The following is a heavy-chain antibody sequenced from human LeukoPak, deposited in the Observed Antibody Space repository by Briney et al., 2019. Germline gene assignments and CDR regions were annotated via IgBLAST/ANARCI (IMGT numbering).Heavy chain of an antibody. CDR2: ISGSGSTI. V-gene: IGHV3-48*02. CDR1: GFTFSTYN. Sequence: GGSLRLSCVASGFTFSTYNMNWVRQAPGKGLEWVSYISGSGSTIYYADSVKGRFTISRDNAKNSLYLQMNSLRDEDTAVYYCARDLSGWFTYYYYYGMDVWGQGTTVTVSS. D-gene: IGHD6-19*01. J-gene: IGHJ6*02. CDR3: ARDLSGWFTYYYYYGMDV.